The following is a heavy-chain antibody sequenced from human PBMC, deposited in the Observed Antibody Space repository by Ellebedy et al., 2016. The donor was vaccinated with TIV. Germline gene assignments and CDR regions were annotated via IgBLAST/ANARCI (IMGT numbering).Heavy chain of an antibody. D-gene: IGHD3-22*01. Sequence: SVKVSCXASGGTFSSYAISWVRQAPGQGLEWMGGIIPIFGTANYAQKFQGRVTITADESTSTAYMELSSLRSEDTAVYYCARSSSGYSNWFDPWGQGTLVTVSS. V-gene: IGHV1-69*13. CDR3: ARSSSGYSNWFDP. CDR2: IIPIFGTA. J-gene: IGHJ5*02. CDR1: GGTFSSYA.